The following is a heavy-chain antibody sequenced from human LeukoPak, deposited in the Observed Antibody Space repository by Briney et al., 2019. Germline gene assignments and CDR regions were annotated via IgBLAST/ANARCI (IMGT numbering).Heavy chain of an antibody. J-gene: IGHJ4*02. CDR1: GGSFSGYY. D-gene: IGHD6-6*01. CDR3: ASLIAARPGMDY. V-gene: IGHV4-34*01. Sequence: SETLSLTCAVYGGSFSGYYWSWIRQPPGKGLEWIGEINHSGSTNYNPSLKSRVTISVDTSKNQFSLKLSSVTAADTAVYYCASLIAARPGMDYWGQGTLVTVSS. CDR2: INHSGST.